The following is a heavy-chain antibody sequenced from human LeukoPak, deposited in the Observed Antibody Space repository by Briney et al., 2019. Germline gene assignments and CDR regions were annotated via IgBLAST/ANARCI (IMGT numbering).Heavy chain of an antibody. V-gene: IGHV1-8*01. Sequence: ASVKVSCKASGYTFTSYDISWVRQATGQGLEWMGWMNPNSGNTGYAQKFQGRVTMTRNTSISTAYMELSSLRSEDTAVYYCARGGYGDRDFDYWGQGTLVTVSS. J-gene: IGHJ4*02. CDR1: GYTFTSYD. CDR3: ARGGYGDRDFDY. D-gene: IGHD4-17*01. CDR2: MNPNSGNT.